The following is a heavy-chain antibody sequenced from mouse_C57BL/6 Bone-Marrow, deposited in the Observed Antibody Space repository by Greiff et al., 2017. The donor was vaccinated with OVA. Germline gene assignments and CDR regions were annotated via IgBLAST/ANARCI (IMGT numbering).Heavy chain of an antibody. J-gene: IGHJ3*01. D-gene: IGHD2-5*01. V-gene: IGHV1-64*01. CDR3: AIYYSNSWFAY. Sequence: VQLQQSGAELVKPGASVKLSCKASGYTFTSYWMHWVKQRPGQGLEWIGMIHPNSGSTNYNEKFKSKATLTVDKSSSTAYMQLSSLTSEDSAVYYCAIYYSNSWFAYWGQGTLVTVSA. CDR1: GYTFTSYW. CDR2: IHPNSGST.